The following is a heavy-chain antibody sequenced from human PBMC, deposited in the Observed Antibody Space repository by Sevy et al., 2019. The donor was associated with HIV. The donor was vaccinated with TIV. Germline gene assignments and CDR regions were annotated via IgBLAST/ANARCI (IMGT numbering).Heavy chain of an antibody. V-gene: IGHV4-30-4*01. CDR2: IYYSGST. CDR3: ARANFGGCGELGENLFDP. J-gene: IGHJ5*02. D-gene: IGHD3-10*01. Sequence: SETLSLTCTVSGGSISSGDYYWSWIRQPPGRGLEWIGYIYYSGSTYYNPSLQSRVTISVDTSKNQFSLKLSSVTSADTAVYYWARANFGGCGELGENLFDPWGPGTLVTVSS. CDR1: GGSISSGDYY.